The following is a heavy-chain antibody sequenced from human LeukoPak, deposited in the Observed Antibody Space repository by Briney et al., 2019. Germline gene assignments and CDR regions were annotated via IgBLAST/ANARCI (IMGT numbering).Heavy chain of an antibody. J-gene: IGHJ4*02. CDR1: GFTFSTYA. CDR2: ISGTGGST. D-gene: IGHD1-1*01. CDR3: ARDQLGAVLYFDY. Sequence: PGGSLRLSCAASGFTFSTYAMTWVRQAPGKGLEWVSLISGTGGSTYHADSVKGRFTISRDNSKNTLYLQINSLRVEDTAVYYCARDQLGAVLYFDYWGQGALVTVSS. V-gene: IGHV3-23*01.